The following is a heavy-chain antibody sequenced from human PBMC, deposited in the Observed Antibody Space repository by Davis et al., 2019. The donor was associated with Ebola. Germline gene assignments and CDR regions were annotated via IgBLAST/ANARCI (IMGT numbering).Heavy chain of an antibody. CDR1: GGSISSSNW. D-gene: IGHD3-22*01. CDR3: ARRSYYNGPINN. Sequence: MPSETLSLTCAVSGGSISSSNWWSWVRQPPGKGLEWIGEIYHSGSTNYNPSLKSRVTISVDKSKNQFSLKLSSVTAADTAVYYCARRSYYNGPINNWDRGTLVTVSS. V-gene: IGHV4-4*02. J-gene: IGHJ4*02. CDR2: IYHSGST.